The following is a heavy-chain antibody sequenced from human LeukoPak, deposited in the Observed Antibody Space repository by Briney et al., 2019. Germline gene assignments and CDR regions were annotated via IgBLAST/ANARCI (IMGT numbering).Heavy chain of an antibody. Sequence: SGGSLRLSCTASGFAFSAYWMFWVRQAPRKGLVWVSQIYPEGASTTYGDPAKGRFTASRDNAKNAMHLQMNSLRDDDTAVYYCARGTAITAGIDFWGQGTLVTVSS. CDR1: GFAFSAYW. CDR2: IYPEGAST. V-gene: IGHV3-74*01. J-gene: IGHJ4*02. CDR3: ARGTAITAGIDF. D-gene: IGHD6-19*01.